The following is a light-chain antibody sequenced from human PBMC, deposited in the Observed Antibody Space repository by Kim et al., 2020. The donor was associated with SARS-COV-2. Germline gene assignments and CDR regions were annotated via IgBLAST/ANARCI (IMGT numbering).Light chain of an antibody. Sequence: NFMLTQPHSVSESPGKTVTISCTHSSGSIASNYVQWYQQRPGSSPTTVIYEDNQRPSGVPDRFSGSIDSSSNSASLTISGLKTEDEADYYCQSYDSSLWVFGGGTKLTVL. CDR1: SGSIASNY. V-gene: IGLV6-57*01. CDR3: QSYDSSLWV. J-gene: IGLJ3*02. CDR2: EDN.